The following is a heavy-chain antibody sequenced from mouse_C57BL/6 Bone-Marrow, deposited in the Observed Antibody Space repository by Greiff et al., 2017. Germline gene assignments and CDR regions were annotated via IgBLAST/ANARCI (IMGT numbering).Heavy chain of an antibody. V-gene: IGHV5-6*02. D-gene: IGHD1-1*01. CDR1: GFTFSSYG. CDR2: ISSGGSYT. J-gene: IGHJ1*03. Sequence: EVKLVESGGDLVKPGGSLKLSCAASGFTFSSYGMSWVRQTPDKRLEWVATISSGGSYTYYPDSVKGRFTISRDNAKNTLYLQMSSLKSEDTAMYYCARPLYYGSRNWYFDVWGTGTTVTVSS. CDR3: ARPLYYGSRNWYFDV.